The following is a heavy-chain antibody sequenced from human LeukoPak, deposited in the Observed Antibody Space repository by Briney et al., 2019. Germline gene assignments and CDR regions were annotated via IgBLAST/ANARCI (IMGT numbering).Heavy chain of an antibody. J-gene: IGHJ4*02. CDR1: GSTFSSYG. Sequence: GGSLRLSCAASGSTFSSYGMHWVRQAPGKGLEWVAFIRYDGSNKYYADSVKGRLTISRDNSKNTLYLQMNSLRAEDTAVYYCAKPDKGPYYYDSSGSGFDYWGQGTLDTVSS. D-gene: IGHD3-22*01. CDR3: AKPDKGPYYYDSSGSGFDY. CDR2: IRYDGSNK. V-gene: IGHV3-30*02.